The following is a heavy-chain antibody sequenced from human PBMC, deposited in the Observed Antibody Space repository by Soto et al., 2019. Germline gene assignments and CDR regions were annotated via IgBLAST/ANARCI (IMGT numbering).Heavy chain of an antibody. CDR1: GDTFSNFA. J-gene: IGHJ6*02. CDR3: AREPHSTGRRSHAFYGMDV. V-gene: IGHV1-69*01. CDR2: IIPMFIEL. Sequence: QMRLVQSGAEVKKPGSSVKVSCKASGDTFSNFAFSWVRRAPGQGLGWMGGIIPMFIELDYAQRFRDRITIVADESTSTVYLELRRLRSDDTGVYFCAREPHSTGRRSHAFYGMDVWGQGTTVNVTS. D-gene: IGHD3-22*01.